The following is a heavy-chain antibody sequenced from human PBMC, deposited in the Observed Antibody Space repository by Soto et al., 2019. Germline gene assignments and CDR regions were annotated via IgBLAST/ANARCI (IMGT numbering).Heavy chain of an antibody. J-gene: IGHJ3*02. CDR3: TRFSIAVAFDAFDN. Sequence: GGSLRLSCTASGFTFGDYAMSWVRQAPGKGLEWVGFIRSKAYGVTTEYATSVKGTFTIARDDSKIITHLQMNSLKTEDTDVYYCTRFSIAVAFDAFDNWGQGTMVTVSS. D-gene: IGHD6-19*01. V-gene: IGHV3-49*04. CDR1: GFTFGDYA. CDR2: IRSKAYGVTT.